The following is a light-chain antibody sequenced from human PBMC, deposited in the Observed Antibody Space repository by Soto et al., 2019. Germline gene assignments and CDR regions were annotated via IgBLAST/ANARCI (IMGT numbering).Light chain of an antibody. CDR3: QQYDSSPRT. V-gene: IGKV3-20*01. CDR1: QSVSSY. J-gene: IGKJ1*01. Sequence: EIVLTQSPGTLSLSPGERATLSCRASQSVSSYLAWYQQKPGQAPRLPISGASSRAADIPDRFSGSGSGTDFTLPVNRLEPEDFAVYYCQQYDSSPRTFGQGTKVDIK. CDR2: GAS.